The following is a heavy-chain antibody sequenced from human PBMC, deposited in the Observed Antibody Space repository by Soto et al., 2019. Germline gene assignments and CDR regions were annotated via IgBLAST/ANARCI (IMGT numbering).Heavy chain of an antibody. D-gene: IGHD2-15*01. CDR1: GGTFSSYT. CDR2: IIPIPGIA. J-gene: IGHJ4*02. CDR3: ARAASGGGVF. V-gene: IGHV1-69*02. Sequence: QVQLVQSGAEVKKPGSSVKVSCKASGGTFSSYTISWVRQAPGQGLEWMGTIIPIPGIANYAQKFQGRVXIXADKATSTAYMALSSVRSEDTGVYYGARAASGGGVFWGQGTLVTVSS.